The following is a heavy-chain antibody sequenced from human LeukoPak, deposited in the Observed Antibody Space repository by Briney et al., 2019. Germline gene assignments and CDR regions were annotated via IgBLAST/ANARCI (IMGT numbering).Heavy chain of an antibody. V-gene: IGHV4-59*08. CDR1: GGSINGYY. J-gene: IGHJ4*02. Sequence: PSETLSLTCTVSGGSINGYYWSWIRQPPGKGLEWIGSIYYSGSTDYNPSLKSRVTISVDTSKNQFSLKLSSVTAADTAVYYCARLTNYGSGSYYNGENNWGQGTLVTVSS. D-gene: IGHD3-10*01. CDR2: IYYSGST. CDR3: ARLTNYGSGSYYNGENN.